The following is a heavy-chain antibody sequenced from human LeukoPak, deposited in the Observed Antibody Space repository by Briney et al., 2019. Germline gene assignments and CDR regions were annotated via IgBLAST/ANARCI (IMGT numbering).Heavy chain of an antibody. CDR2: ISAYNGNT. Sequence: GASVKVSCKAPGYSFTSYGISWVRQAPGQGLEWMGWISAYNGNTNYAQKLQGRVTMTTDTSTSTAYMELRSLRSDDTAVYYCARDPALDCGGDCYSFGLDYWGQGTLVTVSS. V-gene: IGHV1-18*04. CDR1: GYSFTSYG. J-gene: IGHJ4*02. D-gene: IGHD2-21*02. CDR3: ARDPALDCGGDCYSFGLDY.